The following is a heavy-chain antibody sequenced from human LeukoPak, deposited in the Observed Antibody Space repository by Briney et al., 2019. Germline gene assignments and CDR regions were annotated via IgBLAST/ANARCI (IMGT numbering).Heavy chain of an antibody. J-gene: IGHJ4*02. Sequence: PSETLSLTCTVSGGSVSSYYWSWIRQPAGKGLEWIGHIYTSGSTNYNPSLKSRVTISVHTPKNQFSLKLSSVTAADTAVYYCARHTSYGDYYASFDYWGQGTLVTVSS. CDR2: IYTSGST. CDR3: ARHTSYGDYYASFDY. CDR1: GGSVSSYY. V-gene: IGHV4-4*07. D-gene: IGHD4-17*01.